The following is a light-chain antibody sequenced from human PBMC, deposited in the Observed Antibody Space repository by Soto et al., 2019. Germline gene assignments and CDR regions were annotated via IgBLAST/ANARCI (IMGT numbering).Light chain of an antibody. CDR3: SSYTSSTTWV. Sequence: QSALTQPASVSGSPGQSITISCTGSSSDIGGYNYVSWYQQHPGKAPKVIIYEVSNRPSGVSNRLSGSKSGNTASLTISGLQAEDEADYYCSSYTSSTTWVFGVGTKLTVL. CDR2: EVS. V-gene: IGLV2-14*01. CDR1: SSDIGGYNY. J-gene: IGLJ3*02.